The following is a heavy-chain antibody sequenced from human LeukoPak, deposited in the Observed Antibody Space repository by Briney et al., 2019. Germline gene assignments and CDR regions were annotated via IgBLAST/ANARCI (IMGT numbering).Heavy chain of an antibody. D-gene: IGHD5-24*01. J-gene: IGHJ4*02. V-gene: IGHV4-59*01. CDR1: GGSISSYY. CDR3: ARVRRDGYNSIGAWYFDY. CDR2: IYYSGST. Sequence: SETLSLTCTVSGGSISSYYWSWIRQPPGKGLEWIGYIYYSGSTNYNPSLKSRVTISVDTSKNQSSLKLSSVTAADTAVYYCARVRRDGYNSIGAWYFDYWGQGTLVTVSS.